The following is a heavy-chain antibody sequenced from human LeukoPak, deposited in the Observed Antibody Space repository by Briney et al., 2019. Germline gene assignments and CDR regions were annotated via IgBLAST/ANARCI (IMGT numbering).Heavy chain of an antibody. J-gene: IGHJ4*02. CDR1: GFTFDDYA. V-gene: IGHV3-9*01. CDR3: ARILDSAWGELGY. CDR2: ISWNSGSI. Sequence: PGGSLRLSCAASGFTFDDYAMHWVRQAPGKGLEWVSGISWNSGSIGYADSVKGRFTISRDNSRNTLYLQMNSLRAEDTDVYYCARILDSAWGELGYWGQGTLVTVSS. D-gene: IGHD6-19*01.